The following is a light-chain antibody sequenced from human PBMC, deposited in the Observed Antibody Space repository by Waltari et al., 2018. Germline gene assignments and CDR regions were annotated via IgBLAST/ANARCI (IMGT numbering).Light chain of an antibody. CDR3: PQLGSYPRT. CDR2: YEA. V-gene: IGKV1-9*01. Sequence: TCRSRQCISMSVASYQQSPVKAPKLRDCYEATSHSGVPSRFSVSGSGTDFTLTMTSLEPEDFATYPCPQLGSYPRTIAQGTKVEIK. CDR1: QCISMS. J-gene: IGKJ1*01.